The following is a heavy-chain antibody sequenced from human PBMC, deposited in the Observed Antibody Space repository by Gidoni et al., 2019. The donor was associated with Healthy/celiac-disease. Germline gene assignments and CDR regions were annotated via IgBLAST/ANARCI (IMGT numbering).Heavy chain of an antibody. CDR3: ARDKASHIVVVPADEWFDP. CDR1: GYSISSGSY. CDR2: IYHSGST. J-gene: IGHJ5*02. V-gene: IGHV4-38-2*02. Sequence: QVQLQESGPGLVTPSETLSITCAVSGYSISSGSYWGWIRQPPGKGLEWIGSIYHSGSTYYNPSLKSRVTISVDTSKNHFSLKLSSVTAADTAVYYCARDKASHIVVVPADEWFDPWGQGTLVTVSS. D-gene: IGHD2-2*01.